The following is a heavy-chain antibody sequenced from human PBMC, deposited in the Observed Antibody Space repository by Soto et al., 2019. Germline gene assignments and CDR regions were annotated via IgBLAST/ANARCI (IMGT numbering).Heavy chain of an antibody. J-gene: IGHJ6*02. CDR2: MYYSGST. Sequence: SETLSLTCTVSGGSISSSNYFWGWIRQPPGKGLEWIGSMYYSGSTYYNPSLKSRVTISVDTSKNQFSLKLSSVTAADTAMYYCARAYGSGYMDVWGQGTTVTVS. D-gene: IGHD3-10*01. CDR1: GGSISSSNYF. V-gene: IGHV4-39*02. CDR3: ARAYGSGYMDV.